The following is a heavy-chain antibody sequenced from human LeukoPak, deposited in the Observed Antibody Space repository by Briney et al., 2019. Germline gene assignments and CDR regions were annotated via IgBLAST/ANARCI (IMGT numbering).Heavy chain of an antibody. J-gene: IGHJ5*02. CDR3: ARDEGYSSSWRTNWFDP. CDR2: ISAYNGNT. CDR1: GYTFTSYG. D-gene: IGHD6-13*01. V-gene: IGHV1-18*01. Sequence: ASVKVSCKASGYTFTSYGISWVRQAPGQGLEWMGWISAYNGNTNYAQKLQGRATMTTDTSTSTAYMELRSLRSDDTAVYYCARDEGYSSSWRTNWFDPWGQGTLVTVSS.